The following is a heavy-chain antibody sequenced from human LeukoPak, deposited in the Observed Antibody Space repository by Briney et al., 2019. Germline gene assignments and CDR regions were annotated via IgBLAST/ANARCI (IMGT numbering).Heavy chain of an antibody. CDR2: IKQDGSEK. CDR3: ASDRSPYCGGDCYLDY. D-gene: IGHD2-21*02. CDR1: GFIFSSEW. V-gene: IGHV3-7*01. J-gene: IGHJ4*02. Sequence: GGSLRLSCAASGFIFSSEWMSWARQAPGKGLEWVANIKQDGSEKYYVDSVKGRFTISRDNAKNSLYLQMNSLRAEDTAVYYCASDRSPYCGGDCYLDYWGQGTLVTVSS.